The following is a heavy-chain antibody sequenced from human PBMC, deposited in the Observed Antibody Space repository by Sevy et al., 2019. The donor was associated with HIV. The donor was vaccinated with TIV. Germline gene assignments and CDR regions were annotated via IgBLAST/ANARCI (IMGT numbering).Heavy chain of an antibody. J-gene: IGHJ5*02. CDR1: GYTFTYYY. Sequence: GESLKISCETSGYTFTYYYIHWVRQAPGQGLEWMGWINPSSGGTQYAQKFQGRVSVASDTSRRTSYMELRRLRSDDTALYYCARQVDNWFDPWGQGTPVTVSS. CDR3: ARQVDNWFDP. D-gene: IGHD2-15*01. CDR2: INPSSGGT. V-gene: IGHV1-2*02.